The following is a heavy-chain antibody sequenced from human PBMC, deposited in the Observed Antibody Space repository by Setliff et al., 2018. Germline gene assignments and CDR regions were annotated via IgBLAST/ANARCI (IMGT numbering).Heavy chain of an antibody. CDR3: AHIHTSLIPILVPTL. CDR1: GVSVSSRGLG. CDR2: IFWDDDK. J-gene: IGHJ4*02. V-gene: IGHV2-5*02. D-gene: IGHD1-1*01. Sequence: SGPTLVNPTETLTLTCTLSGVSVSSRGLGVGWIRQAPGKTPEWVALIFWDDDKRSSPSLKNRLTITRDTSKNQVLLTVTDMDVMDTGTYFCAHIHTSLIPILVPTLWGQGILVTVSS.